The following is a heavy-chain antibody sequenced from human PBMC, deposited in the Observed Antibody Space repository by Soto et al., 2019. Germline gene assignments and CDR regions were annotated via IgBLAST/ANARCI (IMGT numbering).Heavy chain of an antibody. CDR3: ARGIQPLDY. D-gene: IGHD5-18*01. Sequence: SETLSLTCTVSGGSLKSGGYYWSWIRQHPGRGLEWIGYIYYTGRTYYNPSLKSRVTISVDTSKNQFSLKLSSVTAADTAVYYCARGIQPLDYWGQGTLVTVSS. CDR2: IYYTGRT. J-gene: IGHJ4*02. V-gene: IGHV4-61*08. CDR1: GGSLKSGGYY.